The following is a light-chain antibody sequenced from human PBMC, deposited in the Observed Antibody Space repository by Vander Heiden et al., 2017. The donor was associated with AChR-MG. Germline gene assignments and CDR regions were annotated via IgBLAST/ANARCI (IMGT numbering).Light chain of an antibody. J-gene: IGLJ3*02. CDR1: HSNIGNND. CDR2: STN. V-gene: IGLV1-44*01. CDR3: AAWDDSLTAPV. Sequence: QSVLSQPPSASGTPGQMITLSRSGSHSNIGNNDVIWYQQFPGTAPKLLIHSTNERPSGVPDRFSGSKSGTSASLAISGLQSEDEADYYCAAWDDSLTAPVFGGGTGLTVL.